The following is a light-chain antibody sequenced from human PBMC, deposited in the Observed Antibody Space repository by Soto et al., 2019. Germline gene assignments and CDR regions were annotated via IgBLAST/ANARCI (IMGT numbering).Light chain of an antibody. CDR1: SSNIGAGYD. Sequence: QSVLTQPPSVSGAPGQRVTISCTGSSSNIGAGYDVHWYQQLPGTAPKLLIYGNSNRPSGVPDRFSGSKSGTSASLAISGLQSEDEADYYCATWDDSLNGHVLGGGTQLTVL. J-gene: IGLJ7*01. CDR3: ATWDDSLNGHV. CDR2: GNS. V-gene: IGLV1-40*01.